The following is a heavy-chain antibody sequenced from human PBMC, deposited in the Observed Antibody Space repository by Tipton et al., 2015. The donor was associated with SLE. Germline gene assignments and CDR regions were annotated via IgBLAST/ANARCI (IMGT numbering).Heavy chain of an antibody. V-gene: IGHV4-31*03. D-gene: IGHD4-11*01. CDR3: AREFLNPVTTVHYYFDL. CDR2: IFYSGST. J-gene: IGHJ2*01. Sequence: TLSLTCTVSGDSVNIGGFYLSWIRQLPGNGLEWIGYIFYSGSTYYRPSLKSRAIISLDTSKSYFSLKLISVTAADTAVYYCAREFLNPVTTVHYYFDLWGRGTLVTVSS. CDR1: GDSVNIGGFY.